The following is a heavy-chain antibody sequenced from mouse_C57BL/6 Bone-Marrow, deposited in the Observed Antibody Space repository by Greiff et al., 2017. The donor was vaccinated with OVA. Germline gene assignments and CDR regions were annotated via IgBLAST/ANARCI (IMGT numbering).Heavy chain of an antibody. V-gene: IGHV1-50*01. Sequence: QVQLQQPGAELVKPGASVKLSCKASGYTFTSYWMQWVKQRPGQGLEWIGEIDPSDSYTNYNQKFKGKATLTVDTSSSTAYMQLSSLTSEDSAVYYCARSSPGDMDYWGKGTSVTVSS. CDR3: ARSSPGDMDY. CDR2: IDPSDSYT. CDR1: GYTFTSYW. J-gene: IGHJ4*01.